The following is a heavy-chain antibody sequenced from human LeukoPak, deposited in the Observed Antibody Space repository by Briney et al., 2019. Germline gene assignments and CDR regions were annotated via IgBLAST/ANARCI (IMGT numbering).Heavy chain of an antibody. Sequence: PGGSLRLSCAASGFTFSSYWMHWVRQAPGKGLVWVSRINSDGSSTSYADSVKGRFTISRDNAKNTLYLQMNSLRAEDTAVYYCATASRYCSSTSCRDYWGQGTLVTVS. D-gene: IGHD2-2*01. V-gene: IGHV3-74*01. CDR1: GFTFSSYW. CDR2: INSDGSST. CDR3: ATASRYCSSTSCRDY. J-gene: IGHJ4*02.